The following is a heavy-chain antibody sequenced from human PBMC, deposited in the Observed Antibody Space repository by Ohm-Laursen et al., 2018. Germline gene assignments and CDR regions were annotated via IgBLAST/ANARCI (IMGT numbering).Heavy chain of an antibody. V-gene: IGHV3-7*01. CDR2: IKQDGSEK. CDR1: GFTFSSYW. D-gene: IGHD3-22*01. J-gene: IGHJ6*02. CDR3: ARESITMIVVVNRKYYYYGMDV. Sequence: SLRLSCSASGFTFSSYWMSWVRQAPGKGLEWVANIKQDGSEKYYVDSVKGRFTISRDNAKNSLYLQMNSLRAEDTAVYYCARESITMIVVVNRKYYYYGMDVWGQGTTVTVSS.